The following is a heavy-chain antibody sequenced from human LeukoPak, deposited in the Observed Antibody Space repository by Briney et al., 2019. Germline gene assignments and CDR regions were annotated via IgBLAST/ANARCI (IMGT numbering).Heavy chain of an antibody. Sequence: PGGSLRLSCAASGFTFSSYSMNWVRQAPGKGLEWVSSISSGSSYIYYADSVKGRFTISRDNAKNSLYLQMNSLRAEDTAVYYCARAPYCGGDCYSYYFDYWGQGTLVTVSS. CDR1: GFTFSSYS. D-gene: IGHD2-21*01. CDR2: ISSGSSYI. V-gene: IGHV3-21*01. J-gene: IGHJ4*02. CDR3: ARAPYCGGDCYSYYFDY.